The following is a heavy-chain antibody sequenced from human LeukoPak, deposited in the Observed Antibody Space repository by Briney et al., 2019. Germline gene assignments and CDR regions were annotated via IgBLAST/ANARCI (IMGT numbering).Heavy chain of an antibody. Sequence: PSQTLSLTCAISGDSVSTSTTGWNWIRQSPSRGLEWLGRTYYSSKWYFDYAVSMKSRITINPDTSKNQFSLQFNSVTPDDTAVYYCASGWLRVGFDCWGQGTLVTVSS. J-gene: IGHJ4*02. CDR2: TYYSSKWYF. D-gene: IGHD3-10*01. V-gene: IGHV6-1*01. CDR3: ASGWLRVGFDC. CDR1: GDSVSTSTTG.